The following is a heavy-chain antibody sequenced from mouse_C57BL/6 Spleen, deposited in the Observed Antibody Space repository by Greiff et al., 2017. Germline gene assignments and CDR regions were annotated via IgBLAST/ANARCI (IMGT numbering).Heavy chain of an antibody. Sequence: EVKVVESGAELVRPGASVKLSCTASGFNIKDDYMHWVKQRPEQGLEWIGWIDPENGDTEYASKFQGKATITADTSSNTAYLQLSSLTSEDTAVYYCTTRDYYFDYWGQGTTLTVSS. CDR1: GFNIKDDY. D-gene: IGHD3-3*01. CDR2: IDPENGDT. V-gene: IGHV14-4*01. J-gene: IGHJ2*01. CDR3: TTRDYYFDY.